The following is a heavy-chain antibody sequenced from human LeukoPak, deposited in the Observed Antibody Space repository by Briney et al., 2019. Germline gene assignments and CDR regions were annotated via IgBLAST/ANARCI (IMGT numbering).Heavy chain of an antibody. CDR2: INHSGST. D-gene: IGHD6-13*01. CDR3: ASRRVGYSSSWYGSRTGQTKYYFDY. Sequence: GSLRLSCAASGFTFSSYEMNWVRQPPGKGLEWIGEINHSGSTNYNPSLKSRVTISVDTSKNQFSLKLSSVTAADTAVYYCASRRVGYSSSWYGSRTGQTKYYFDYWGQGTLVTVSS. V-gene: IGHV4-34*01. J-gene: IGHJ4*02. CDR1: GFTFSSYE.